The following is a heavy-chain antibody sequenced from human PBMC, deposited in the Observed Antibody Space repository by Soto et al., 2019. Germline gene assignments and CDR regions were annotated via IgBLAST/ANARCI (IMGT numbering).Heavy chain of an antibody. CDR1: GFTFSTYA. CDR3: VRGVRLHFDL. Sequence: GGSLRLACGVSGFTFSTYAMSWGRQAPGKGLAWVSAISGSGNKTFYADSVKGRFTISRDNSKNTLHLHMSSLRVEDTAVYYCVRGVRLHFDLWGQGTLVTVSS. V-gene: IGHV3-23*01. J-gene: IGHJ4*02. CDR2: ISGSGNKT.